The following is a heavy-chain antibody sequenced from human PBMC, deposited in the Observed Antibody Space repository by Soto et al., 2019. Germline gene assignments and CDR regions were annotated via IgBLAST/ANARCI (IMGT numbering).Heavy chain of an antibody. J-gene: IGHJ6*03. Sequence: GGSLRLSCAASGFTVSSNYMSWVRQAPGKGLEWVSVIYSGGSTYYADSVKGRFTISRDNSKNTLYLQMNSLRAEDTAVYYCARDNNWNYGAPGYYYYMDVWGKGTTVTVSS. D-gene: IGHD1-7*01. V-gene: IGHV3-66*01. CDR3: ARDNNWNYGAPGYYYYMDV. CDR1: GFTVSSNY. CDR2: IYSGGST.